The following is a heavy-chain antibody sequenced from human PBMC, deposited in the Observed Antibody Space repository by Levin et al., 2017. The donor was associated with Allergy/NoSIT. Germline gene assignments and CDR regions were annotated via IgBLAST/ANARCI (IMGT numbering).Heavy chain of an antibody. J-gene: IGHJ5*02. CDR3: ARGGYCTTTRCSYLRDNWFDP. Sequence: GGSLRLSCAASGFTVSSKYMSWVRQAPGKGLEWVSVIYSDDSTYYADSVKGRFTISRDNSKNTLYLQMNSLRVEDTAMYYCARGGYCTTTRCSYLRDNWFDPWGQGTLVTVSS. CDR1: GFTVSSKY. CDR2: IYSDDST. V-gene: IGHV3-66*01. D-gene: IGHD2-2*01.